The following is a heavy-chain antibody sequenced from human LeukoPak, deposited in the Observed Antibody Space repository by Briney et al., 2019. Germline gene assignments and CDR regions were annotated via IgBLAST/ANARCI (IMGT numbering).Heavy chain of an antibody. D-gene: IGHD5-18*01. Sequence: GGSLRLSCVASGLTVSNHWMSWVRQAPGKGLEWVANIREERGQEYYVDSVRGRFTISKNSAKNSLYLQMNTLRVEDTAMYYCASLDTAKQPLANHWGQGTLVTVSS. V-gene: IGHV3-7*03. CDR3: ASLDTAKQPLANH. CDR2: IREERGQE. CDR1: GLTVSNHW. J-gene: IGHJ5*02.